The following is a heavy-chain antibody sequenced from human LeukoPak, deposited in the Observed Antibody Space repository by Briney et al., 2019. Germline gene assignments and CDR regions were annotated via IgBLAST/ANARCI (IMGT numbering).Heavy chain of an antibody. CDR3: AREGYCSGGSCYSGSFDY. Sequence: SVKVSCKASGFTFTSSAMQWVRQARGQRLEWIGWIVVGSGNTNYAQKFQERVTITRDMSTSTAYMELRSLRSDDTAVYYCAREGYCSGGSCYSGSFDYWGQGTLVTVSS. CDR2: IVVGSGNT. J-gene: IGHJ4*02. D-gene: IGHD2-15*01. V-gene: IGHV1-58*02. CDR1: GFTFTSSA.